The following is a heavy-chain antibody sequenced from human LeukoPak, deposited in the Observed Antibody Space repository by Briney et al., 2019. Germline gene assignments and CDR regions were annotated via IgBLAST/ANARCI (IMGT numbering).Heavy chain of an antibody. CDR2: IYYRGST. Sequence: PSETLSLTCTVSGGSISSYYWSWIRQPPGKGLEWIGYIYYRGSTNYNPSLKSRVTISVDTSKNQFSLKLSSVTAADTAVYYCARDPYYYDSSGYLPYWYFDLWGRGTLVTVSS. J-gene: IGHJ2*01. V-gene: IGHV4-59*01. D-gene: IGHD3-22*01. CDR3: ARDPYYYDSSGYLPYWYFDL. CDR1: GGSISSYY.